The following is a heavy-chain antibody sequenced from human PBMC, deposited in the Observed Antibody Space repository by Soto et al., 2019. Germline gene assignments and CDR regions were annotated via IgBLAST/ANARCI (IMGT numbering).Heavy chain of an antibody. J-gene: IGHJ4*02. CDR2: IYYSGST. V-gene: IGHV4-59*01. CDR1: GGSFRGYY. D-gene: IGHD3-22*01. Sequence: PSETLSLTCAVSGGSFRGYYWSWIRQPPGKGLEWIGYIYYSGSTNYNSSLKSRVTISVDTSKNQLSLKLSSVTAADTAVYYCARATYYYDSSGYYGYYFDYWGQGTLVTVSS. CDR3: ARATYYYDSSGYYGYYFDY.